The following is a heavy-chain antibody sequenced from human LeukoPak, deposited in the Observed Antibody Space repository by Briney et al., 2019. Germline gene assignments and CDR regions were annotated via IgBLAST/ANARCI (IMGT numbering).Heavy chain of an antibody. J-gene: IGHJ4*02. CDR2: SIPMMGIA. CDR1: GGTLRRHT. CDR3: ASRSHKTIVGADTREVGDY. D-gene: IGHD6-19*01. Sequence: PSVKVSCKASGGTLRRHTITWVRQAPGQGLEWMGRSIPMMGIANYAQKFQGRVTITADTSTDTAYMALISLRSEDTAVYYCASRSHKTIVGADTREVGDYWGQGTLVTVSS. V-gene: IGHV1-69*02.